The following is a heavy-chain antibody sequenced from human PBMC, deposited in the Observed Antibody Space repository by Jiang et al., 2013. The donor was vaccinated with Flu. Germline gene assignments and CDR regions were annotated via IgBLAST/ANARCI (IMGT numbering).Heavy chain of an antibody. CDR3: AKGLWPTMGSVDS. J-gene: IGHJ4*02. CDR1: GFTFRDYP. CDR2: ILGRDGSI. D-gene: IGHD2-21*01. Sequence: VQLVESGGGLVQPGGSLRLSCAGSGFTFRDYPMSWVRQAPGKGLEWVSGILGRDGSINYADSVKGRFTISSDNSKNVLFLQMNSLRAEDTAVYFCAKGLWPTMGSVDSWGQGTLVTVSS. V-gene: IGHV3-23*04.